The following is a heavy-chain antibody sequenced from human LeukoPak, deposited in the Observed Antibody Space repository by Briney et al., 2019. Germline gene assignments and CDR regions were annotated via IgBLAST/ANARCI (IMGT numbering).Heavy chain of an antibody. V-gene: IGHV3-9*01. CDR2: ISWNSGSI. D-gene: IGHD3-10*01. Sequence: GGSLRLSCAASGFTFDDYAMHWVRQAPGKGLEWVSGISWNSGSIGYADSVKGRFTISRDNAKNSLYLQMNSLRAEDTALYYCAKDVASGGPWFGGGVFDYWGQGTLVTVSS. J-gene: IGHJ4*02. CDR1: GFTFDDYA. CDR3: AKDVASGGPWFGGGVFDY.